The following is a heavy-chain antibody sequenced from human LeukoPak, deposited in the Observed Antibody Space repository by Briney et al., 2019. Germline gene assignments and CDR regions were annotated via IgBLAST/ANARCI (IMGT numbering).Heavy chain of an antibody. CDR3: ARETSQKGAHYMDV. CDR1: GGSISSGSYY. J-gene: IGHJ6*03. CDR2: IYYNENRYFSGTS. Sequence: SETLSLTCTVSGGSISSGSYYWGWIRQPPGKGLEWIGSIYYNENRYFSGTSDYNPSLKSRVTISGDTSKNQLSLKLSSVTAADTAVYYCARETSQKGAHYMDVWGKGTTVTISS. D-gene: IGHD3-16*01. V-gene: IGHV4-39*07.